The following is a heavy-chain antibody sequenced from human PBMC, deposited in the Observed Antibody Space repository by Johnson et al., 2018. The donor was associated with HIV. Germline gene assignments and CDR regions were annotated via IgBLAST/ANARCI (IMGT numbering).Heavy chain of an antibody. CDR2: ISYDGSNK. V-gene: IGHV3-30*14. D-gene: IGHD6-13*01. Sequence: QVQLVESGGGVVQPGRSLRLSCAASGFTFSSYAMHWVRQAPGKGLEWVAVISYDGSNKYYADSVKGRFTISRDNSKNTLLLQMNSLRAEDTAVYYCAEDLFSRRWFHDAFDIRGQGTIVTVSS. CDR3: AEDLFSRRWFHDAFDI. CDR1: GFTFSSYA. J-gene: IGHJ3*02.